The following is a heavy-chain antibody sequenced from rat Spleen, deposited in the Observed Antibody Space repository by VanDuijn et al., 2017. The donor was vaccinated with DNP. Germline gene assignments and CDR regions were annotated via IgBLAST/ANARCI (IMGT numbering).Heavy chain of an antibody. CDR2: ISSGGST. CDR1: GFSLTSYT. D-gene: IGHD1-10*01. J-gene: IGHJ3*01. CDR3: AIDNNYTWFAY. V-gene: IGHV2-6*01. Sequence: QVQLKESGPGLVQPSQTLSLTCTVSGFSLTSYTLSWVRQPPGKGLEWIATISSGGSTYYNSALKSRLSISRDTSKSQVFLKMNSRQTEDTAMYFCAIDNNYTWFAYWGQGTLVTVSS.